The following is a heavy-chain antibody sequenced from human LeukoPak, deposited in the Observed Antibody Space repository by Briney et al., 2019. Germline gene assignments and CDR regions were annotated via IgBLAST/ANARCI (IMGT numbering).Heavy chain of an antibody. CDR1: GGSISSGDYY. V-gene: IGHV4-30-4*01. J-gene: IGHJ4*02. Sequence: SQTLSLTCTVSGGSISSGDYYWSWIRQPPGKGLEWIGYIYYSGSTYYNPSLKSRVTISVDTSKNQFSLKLSSVTAADTAVYYCARGKYCTSTSCYNPVDYFEYWDQGTLVTVSS. CDR3: ARGKYCTSTSCYNPVDYFEY. CDR2: IYYSGST. D-gene: IGHD2-2*02.